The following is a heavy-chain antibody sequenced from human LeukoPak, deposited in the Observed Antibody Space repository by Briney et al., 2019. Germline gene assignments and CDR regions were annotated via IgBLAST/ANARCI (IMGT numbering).Heavy chain of an antibody. CDR2: IGTAGDT. V-gene: IGHV3-13*01. CDR1: GFTFSDYD. J-gene: IGHJ4*02. Sequence: SGGPLRLSCAASGFTFSDYDMHWVRQATGKGLEWVSAIGTAGDTYYTGSVKGRCTISRENAKNSLYLQMNSLRAGDTAVYYCARVAKERVGGVYYFDYWGQGTLVTVSS. D-gene: IGHD1-1*01. CDR3: ARVAKERVGGVYYFDY.